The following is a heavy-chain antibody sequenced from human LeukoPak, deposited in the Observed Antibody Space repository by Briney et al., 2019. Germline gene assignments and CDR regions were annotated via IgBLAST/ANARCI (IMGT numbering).Heavy chain of an antibody. V-gene: IGHV4-4*07. CDR2: IYTSGST. CDR3: ARDRGGGYCSSTSCYARWFDP. J-gene: IGHJ5*02. CDR1: GGSISSYY. Sequence: PSETLSLTCTVSGGSISSYYWSWIRQPAGKGLEWIGRIYTSGSTNYNPSLKSRVTMSVDTSKNQFSLKLSSVTAADTAVYYCARDRGGGYCSSTSCYARWFDPWGQGTLVTVSS. D-gene: IGHD2-2*01.